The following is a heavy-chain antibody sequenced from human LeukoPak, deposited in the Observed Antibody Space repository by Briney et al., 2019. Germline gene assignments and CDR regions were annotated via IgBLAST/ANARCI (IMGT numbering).Heavy chain of an antibody. D-gene: IGHD3-16*02. V-gene: IGHV3-74*01. Sequence: QTGGSLRLSCAASGFTFSSYGMHWVRQAPGKGLEWVSRISTDGSTTTYADSVKGRFTISRDNAKDTLYLQMNSLRAEDTAVYYCASPRLDYVWGTYLDYWGQGSLVTVSS. CDR1: GFTFSSYG. J-gene: IGHJ4*02. CDR2: ISTDGSTT. CDR3: ASPRLDYVWGTYLDY.